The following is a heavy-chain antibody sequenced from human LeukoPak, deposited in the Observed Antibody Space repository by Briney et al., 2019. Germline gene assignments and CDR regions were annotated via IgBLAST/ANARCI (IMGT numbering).Heavy chain of an antibody. CDR2: INHSGST. J-gene: IGHJ6*02. CDR3: ARGRRVRGVIFYYYYYYGMDV. CDR1: GGSFSGYY. Sequence: PSETLSLTCAVYGGSFSGYYWSWIRQLPGKGLEWIGEINHSGSTNYNPSLKSRVTISVDTSKNQFSLKLSSVTAADTAVYYCARGRRVRGVIFYYYYYYGMDVWGQGTTVTVSS. V-gene: IGHV4-34*01. D-gene: IGHD3-10*01.